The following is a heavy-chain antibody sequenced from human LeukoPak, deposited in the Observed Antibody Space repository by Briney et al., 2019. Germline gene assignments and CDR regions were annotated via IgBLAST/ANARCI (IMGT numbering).Heavy chain of an antibody. J-gene: IGHJ4*02. CDR3: TTVYY. Sequence: PGGSLRLSCAASGFTFSNAWMNWVRQAPGKGLEWVGRIESKTDGGTTDYAAPVKGRFTISRDDSKNTLYLQMNSLKTEDTAVYYCTTVYYWGQGTLVAVSS. CDR1: GFTFSNAW. V-gene: IGHV3-15*07. CDR2: IESKTDGGTT.